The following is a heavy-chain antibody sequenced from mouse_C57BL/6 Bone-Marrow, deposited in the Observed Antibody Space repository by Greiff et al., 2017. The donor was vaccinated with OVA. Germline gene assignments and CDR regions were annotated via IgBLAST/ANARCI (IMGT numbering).Heavy chain of an antibody. CDR2: IDPANGNT. V-gene: IGHV14-3*01. J-gene: IGHJ2*01. CDR3: ASPSSYFDY. Sequence: EVQLQQSVAELVRPGASVKFSCTASGFTIKNTYMHWVKQRPEQGLEWIGRIDPANGNTKYAPKFQGKGTITADTSSNTAYMQISRLTSEDTAIYYCASPSSYFDYWGQGTTLTVSS. D-gene: IGHD2-10*02. CDR1: GFTIKNTY.